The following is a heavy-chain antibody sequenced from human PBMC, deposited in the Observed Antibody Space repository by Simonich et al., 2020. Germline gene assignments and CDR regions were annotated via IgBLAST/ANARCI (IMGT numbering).Heavy chain of an antibody. CDR1: GFTFSGYS. CDR3: ARGIVGASGAFDI. J-gene: IGHJ3*02. CDR2: ISSSSSYI. Sequence: EVQLVESGGGLVKPGGSLRLSCAASGFTFSGYSMNWVRQAPGKGLEWVSSISSSSSYIYYADSVKGRFTISRDNAKNSLYLQMNSLRAEDTAVYYCARGIVGASGAFDIWGQGTMVTVSS. V-gene: IGHV3-21*01. D-gene: IGHD1-26*01.